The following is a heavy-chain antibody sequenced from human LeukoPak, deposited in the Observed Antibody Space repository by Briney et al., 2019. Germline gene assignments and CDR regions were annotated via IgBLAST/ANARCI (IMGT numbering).Heavy chain of an antibody. CDR1: GYTFTGYY. CDR3: ATRYKVQGNWFDP. CDR2: IIPIFGTA. V-gene: IGHV1-69*13. Sequence: ASVKVSCKASGYTFTGYYMHWVRQAPGQGLEWMGGIIPIFGTANYAQKFQGRVTITADESTSTAYMELSSLRSEDTAVYYCATRYKVQGNWFDPWGQGTLVTVSS. J-gene: IGHJ5*02. D-gene: IGHD1-1*01.